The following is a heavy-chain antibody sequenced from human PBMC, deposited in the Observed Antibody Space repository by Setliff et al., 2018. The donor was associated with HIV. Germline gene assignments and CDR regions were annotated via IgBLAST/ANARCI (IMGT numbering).Heavy chain of an antibody. V-gene: IGHV4-39*07. J-gene: IGHJ4*02. CDR1: RGSISSTTYF. CDR2: IFYTGST. Sequence: SEPLSLTCTVSRGSISSTTYFWGWIRQPPGKGLEWIGNIFYTGSTYYNPSLKSRVTISLDTSNRQFSLKLSSVTAADTAVYYCARDRLGRGGSGYSDWGQGTLVTVSS. D-gene: IGHD3-22*01. CDR3: ARDRLGRGGSGYSD.